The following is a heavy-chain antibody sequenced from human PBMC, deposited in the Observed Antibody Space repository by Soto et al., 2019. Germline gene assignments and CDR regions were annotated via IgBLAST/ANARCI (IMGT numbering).Heavy chain of an antibody. V-gene: IGHV4-61*01. CDR1: GGSVSSGSYY. J-gene: IGHJ4*02. Sequence: WETLTLTCTDSGGSVSSGSYYWSWIRQPPGKGLEWIGYIYYSGTTTYNPSLKSRVTMSVDTSKNQFSLKLSSVTAADTAVFYCARERTGDATFFDYWGQGTLVTVSS. CDR3: ARERTGDATFFDY. D-gene: IGHD1-1*01. CDR2: IYYSGTT.